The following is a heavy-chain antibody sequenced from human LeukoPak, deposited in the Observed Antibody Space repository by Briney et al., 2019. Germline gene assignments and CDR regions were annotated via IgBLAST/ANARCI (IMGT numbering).Heavy chain of an antibody. CDR1: GYTLTELS. CDR2: FDPEDGET. V-gene: IGHV1-24*01. Sequence: ASVKVSCKVSGYTLTELSMHWVRQAPGKGLEWMGGFDPEDGETIYAQKLRGRVTMTEDTSTDPAYMALSSLSSEDTAVYYCATGSGYTLDYWGQGTLVTVSS. CDR3: ATGSGYTLDY. J-gene: IGHJ4*02. D-gene: IGHD3-3*01.